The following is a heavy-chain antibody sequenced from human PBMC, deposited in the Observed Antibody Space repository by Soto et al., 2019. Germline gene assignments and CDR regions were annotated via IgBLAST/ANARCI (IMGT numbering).Heavy chain of an antibody. D-gene: IGHD3-22*01. Sequence: QVQLQESGPGLVKPSQTLSLTSTVSGGSISSGDYYWSWIRQHPGKGLEWIGYGYYSGSTYYNPSLNSRGTFSVDTSNNHFSPKLSAVTAADTAVYYFARVEDSSGYLVYYYGMDVCGQGTTVTVSS. CDR2: GYYSGST. V-gene: IGHV4-31*03. CDR1: GGSISSGDYY. CDR3: ARVEDSSGYLVYYYGMDV. J-gene: IGHJ6*02.